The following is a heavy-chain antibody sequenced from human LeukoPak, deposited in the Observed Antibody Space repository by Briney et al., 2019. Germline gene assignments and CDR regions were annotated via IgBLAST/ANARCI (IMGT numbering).Heavy chain of an antibody. D-gene: IGHD4-17*01. CDR1: GYTFTSYY. CDR3: ARERVTTVTTYSGSPFDY. J-gene: IGHJ4*02. CDR2: INPSGGST. Sequence: ASVKVSCKVSGYTFTSYYMHWVRQAPGQGLEWMGIINPSGGSTSYAQKFQGRVTMTRDMSTSTVYMELSSLRSEDTAVYYCARERVTTVTTYSGSPFDYWGQGTLVTVSS. V-gene: IGHV1-46*01.